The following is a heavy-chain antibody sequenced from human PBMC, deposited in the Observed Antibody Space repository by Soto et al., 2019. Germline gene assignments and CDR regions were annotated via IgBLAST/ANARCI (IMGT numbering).Heavy chain of an antibody. D-gene: IGHD3-10*01. CDR1: GGSISSSSYY. V-gene: IGHV4-39*01. J-gene: IGHJ6*02. Sequence: SETLSLTCTVSGGSISSSSYYWGWIRQPPGKGLEWIGSIYYSGSTYYNPSLKSRVTISVDTSKNQFSLKLSSVTAADTAVYYCGRLYGSGSYLVGMDVWGQGTTVTVSS. CDR3: GRLYGSGSYLVGMDV. CDR2: IYYSGST.